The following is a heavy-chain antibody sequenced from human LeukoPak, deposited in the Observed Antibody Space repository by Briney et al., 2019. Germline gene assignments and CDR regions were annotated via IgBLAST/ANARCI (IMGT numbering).Heavy chain of an antibody. CDR2: IYYSGST. Sequence: SETLSLTCTVSGGSISSSSYYWGWIRQPPGKGLEWIRSIYYSGSTYYNPSLKSRVTISVDTSKNQFSLKLSSVTAADTAVYYCARQPSYYYDSSGYLYYFDYWGQGTLVTVSS. J-gene: IGHJ4*02. V-gene: IGHV4-39*01. CDR3: ARQPSYYYDSSGYLYYFDY. CDR1: GGSISSSSYY. D-gene: IGHD3-22*01.